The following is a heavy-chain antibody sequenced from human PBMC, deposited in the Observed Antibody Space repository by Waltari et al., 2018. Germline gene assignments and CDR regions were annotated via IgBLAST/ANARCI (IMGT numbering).Heavy chain of an antibody. V-gene: IGHV4-59*01. J-gene: IGHJ3*02. CDR2: IYYSGST. D-gene: IGHD3-10*01. CDR1: GGSISSYY. CDR3: ARRYYGSGYAFDI. Sequence: QVQLQESGPGLVKPSETLSLTCTVSGGSISSYYWSWIRQPPGKGLEWIGYIYYSGSTNHNPSLKSRVTISVDTSKNQFSLKLSAVTAADTAVYYCARRYYGSGYAFDIWGQGTMVTVSS.